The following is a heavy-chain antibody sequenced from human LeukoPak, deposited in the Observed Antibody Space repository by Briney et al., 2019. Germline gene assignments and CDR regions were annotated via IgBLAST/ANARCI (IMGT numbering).Heavy chain of an antibody. V-gene: IGHV3-21*01. J-gene: IGHJ4*02. D-gene: IGHD4-23*01. CDR1: GFTFSSYS. CDR2: ISSSSSYI. CDR3: AREPTVVTPAYFDY. Sequence: GGSLRLSCAASGFTFSSYSMNWVRQAPGKGLEWVSSISSSSSYIYYADSVKGRFTISRDNAKNSLYLQMNSLRAEDTAVYYCAREPTVVTPAYFDYWGQGTLVTVSS.